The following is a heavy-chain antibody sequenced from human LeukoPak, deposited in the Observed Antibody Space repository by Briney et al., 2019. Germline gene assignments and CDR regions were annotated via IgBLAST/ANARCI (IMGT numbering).Heavy chain of an antibody. Sequence: PGGSLRLSCAASGFTFSSYGMHWVCQAPGKGLEWVAFIRYDGSNKYYADSVKGRFTISRDNSKNTLYLQMNSLRAEDTAVYYCARDWYYGDPTGAFDIWGQGTMVTVSS. J-gene: IGHJ3*02. CDR3: ARDWYYGDPTGAFDI. CDR1: GFTFSSYG. CDR2: IRYDGSNK. D-gene: IGHD4-17*01. V-gene: IGHV3-30*02.